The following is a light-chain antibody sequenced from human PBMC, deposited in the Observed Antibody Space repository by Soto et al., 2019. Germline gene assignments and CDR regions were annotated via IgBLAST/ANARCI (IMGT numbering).Light chain of an antibody. CDR3: QQYSNWPPIT. J-gene: IGKJ5*01. V-gene: IGKV3-15*01. Sequence: ETVMTQSPGTLSVSLGERATLSCRASQSVSIHLAWSQQKPGQAPRLLIYDASTRATGIPARFSGSGSGTEFTLTISSLQSEDFAVYYCQQYSNWPPITFGQGTRLEIK. CDR2: DAS. CDR1: QSVSIH.